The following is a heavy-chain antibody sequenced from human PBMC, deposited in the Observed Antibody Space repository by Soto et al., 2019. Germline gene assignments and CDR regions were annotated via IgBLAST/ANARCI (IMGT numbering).Heavy chain of an antibody. CDR3: ASRPGPARYDILTGYYKDYYYGMDV. D-gene: IGHD3-9*01. CDR2: IIPIFGTA. CDR1: GGTFSSYA. Sequence: QVQLVQSGAEVKKPGSSVKVSCKASGGTFSSYAISWVRQAPGQGLEWMGGIIPIFGTANYAQKFQGRVTITADESKIKAYMELSSLRSEDTAVYYCASRPGPARYDILTGYYKDYYYGMDVWGKGTKVTVSS. V-gene: IGHV1-69*01. J-gene: IGHJ6*04.